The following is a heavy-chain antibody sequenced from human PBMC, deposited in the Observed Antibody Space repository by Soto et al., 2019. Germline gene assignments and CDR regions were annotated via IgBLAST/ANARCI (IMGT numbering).Heavy chain of an antibody. Sequence: ASVKVSCKASGYTFTSYGISWVRQAPGQGLEWMGWISAYNGNTNYAQKLQGRVTMTTDTSTSTAYMELRSLRSDDTAVYYCARLIAARTYYYYGMDVWGQGTTVTVSS. V-gene: IGHV1-18*01. CDR1: GYTFTSYG. CDR2: ISAYNGNT. J-gene: IGHJ6*02. D-gene: IGHD6-6*01. CDR3: ARLIAARTYYYYGMDV.